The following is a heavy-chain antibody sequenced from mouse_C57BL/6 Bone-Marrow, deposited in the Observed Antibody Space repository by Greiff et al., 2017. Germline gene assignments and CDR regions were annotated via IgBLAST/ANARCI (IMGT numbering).Heavy chain of an antibody. Sequence: EVKVEESGGGLVKPGGSLKLSCAASGFTFSSYAMSWVRQTPEKRLEWVATISDGGSYTYYPDNVKGRFTISSDNAKNNLYLQMSHLKSEDTAMYYCARGWLLRGADWGQGTLVTVSA. J-gene: IGHJ3*01. CDR3: ARGWLLRGAD. CDR2: ISDGGSYT. CDR1: GFTFSSYA. V-gene: IGHV5-4*03. D-gene: IGHD2-3*01.